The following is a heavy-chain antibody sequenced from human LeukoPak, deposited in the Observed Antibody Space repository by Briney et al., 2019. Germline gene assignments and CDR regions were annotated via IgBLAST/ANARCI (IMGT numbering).Heavy chain of an antibody. CDR3: ARQTGRHYYHYYFDV. Sequence: PSETLSLTCTVSGASISSYYWSWIRQPPGKGLEWIGYVHTNGNTNYNPSLRGRVTMSVDPSKSHFSLKLSSVTAADTAVFYCARQTGRHYYHYYFDVWGKGTTVSVSS. J-gene: IGHJ6*03. CDR1: GASISSYY. CDR2: VHTNGNT. V-gene: IGHV4-4*09.